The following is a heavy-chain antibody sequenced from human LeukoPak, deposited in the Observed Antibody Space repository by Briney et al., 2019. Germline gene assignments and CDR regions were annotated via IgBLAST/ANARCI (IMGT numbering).Heavy chain of an antibody. D-gene: IGHD3-22*01. Sequence: PGGSLRLSCAASGFTFNNNAMTWVRQAPGKGLEWVSTIGGVASNTYYADSVKGRFTISRDNSKNMLDLQMNGLRAEDTAMYYCAKTSGSYSNFDCWGQGILVTVSS. CDR1: GFTFNNNA. CDR3: AKTSGSYSNFDC. J-gene: IGHJ4*02. CDR2: IGGVASNT. V-gene: IGHV3-23*01.